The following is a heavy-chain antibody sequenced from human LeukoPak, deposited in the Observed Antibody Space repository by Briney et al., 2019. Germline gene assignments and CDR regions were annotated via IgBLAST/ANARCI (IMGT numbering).Heavy chain of an antibody. D-gene: IGHD1/OR15-1a*01. Sequence: PGGSLRLSCAASGFAFSSYWMPWVRQAPGKGLEWVSRINNDGSYSGYADSVKGRLTISRDNAKNTLYLQMNSLRAEDTAVYYCAIYNWNTAFDYWGQGTLVTVSS. CDR3: AIYNWNTAFDY. CDR2: INNDGSYS. J-gene: IGHJ4*02. V-gene: IGHV3-74*01. CDR1: GFAFSSYW.